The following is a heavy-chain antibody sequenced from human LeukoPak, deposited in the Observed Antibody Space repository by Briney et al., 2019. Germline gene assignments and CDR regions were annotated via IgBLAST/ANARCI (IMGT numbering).Heavy chain of an antibody. J-gene: IGHJ5*02. V-gene: IGHV1-18*01. CDR2: ISAYNGNT. D-gene: IGHD1-7*01. CDR1: GCTFTSYC. CDR3: ARGYRFSGTAPSNWFDT. Sequence: GSAVKVSCMAAGCTFTSYCISRVRQAPGQGREGMGWISAYNGNTNYAQKLQGRVTITTDTCNSTAYIELRSLRSDDTAVYYCARGYRFSGTAPSNWFDTWGQGTPVTASS.